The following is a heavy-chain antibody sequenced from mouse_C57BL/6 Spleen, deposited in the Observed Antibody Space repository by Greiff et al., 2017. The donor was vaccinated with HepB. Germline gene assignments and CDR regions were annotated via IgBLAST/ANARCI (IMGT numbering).Heavy chain of an antibody. J-gene: IGHJ4*01. D-gene: IGHD1-1*01. Sequence: QVQLKESGPGLVQPSQSLSITCTVSGFSLTSYGVHWVRQSPGKGLEWLGVIWSGGSTDYNAAFISRLSISKDNSKSQVFFKMNSLQADDTAIYYCASKYYYGSSYPYYAMDYWGQGTSVTVSS. CDR3: ASKYYYGSSYPYYAMDY. CDR1: GFSLTSYG. CDR2: IWSGGST. V-gene: IGHV2-2*01.